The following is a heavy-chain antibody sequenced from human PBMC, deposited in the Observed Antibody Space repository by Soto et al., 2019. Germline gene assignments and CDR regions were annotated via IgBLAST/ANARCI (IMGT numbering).Heavy chain of an antibody. CDR3: ARAGSPFHSDSTGYWGFDY. CDR1: RLTFSDHQ. CDR2: IYSSGTT. Sequence: QPGGSLRLSCAAARLTFSDHQMNWVRQAPGRGLEWVSVIYSSGTTYYGDSVKGRFTISRDNSKNTLYLQMNSLRTEDTALYYCARAGSPFHSDSTGYWGFDYWGQGTLVTVSS. D-gene: IGHD3-9*01. J-gene: IGHJ4*02. V-gene: IGHV3-53*01.